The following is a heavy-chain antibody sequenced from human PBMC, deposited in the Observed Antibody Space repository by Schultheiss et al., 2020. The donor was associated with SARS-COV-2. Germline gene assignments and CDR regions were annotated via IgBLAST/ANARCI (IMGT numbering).Heavy chain of an antibody. D-gene: IGHD1-1*01. CDR2: IYYSGNT. J-gene: IGHJ1*01. V-gene: IGHV4-31*03. Sequence: SETLSLTCTVSGGSVSSGSYYWSWIRQHPGKGLEWIGYIYYSGNTYFNPSLKSRVTISVDTSKNQFSLKLSSVTAADTAVYYCARSGRYFQHWAQGTLVTVSS. CDR3: ARSGRYFQH. CDR1: GGSVSSGSYY.